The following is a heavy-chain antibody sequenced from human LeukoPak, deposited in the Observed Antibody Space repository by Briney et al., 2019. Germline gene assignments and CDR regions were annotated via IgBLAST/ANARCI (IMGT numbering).Heavy chain of an antibody. J-gene: IGHJ6*03. Sequence: GGSLRLSCAASGFTFSSYGMQWVRQAPGKGLAWVAVIWYDGSNKYYADSVKGRFTISRDNSKNTLYLQMNSLRAEDTAVYYCAKGVDPYHYYMDVWGKGTTVTVSS. CDR3: AKGVDPYHYYMDV. CDR1: GFTFSSYG. CDR2: IWYDGSNK. D-gene: IGHD5-12*01. V-gene: IGHV3-33*06.